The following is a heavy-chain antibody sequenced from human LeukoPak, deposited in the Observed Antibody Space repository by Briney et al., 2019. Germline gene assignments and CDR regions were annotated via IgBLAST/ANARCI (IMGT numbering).Heavy chain of an antibody. Sequence: KTSETLSLTCTVSGGSISTYQWSWVRQPPGKGLEWIGNIYKSGSTNYNPSLERRVTMSVDTAKKQFSLRLSSVTAADTAVYYCARDGPQWLAAFDYWGQGALVTVSS. D-gene: IGHD6-19*01. CDR2: IYKSGST. V-gene: IGHV4-59*12. CDR1: GGSISTYQ. J-gene: IGHJ4*02. CDR3: ARDGPQWLAAFDY.